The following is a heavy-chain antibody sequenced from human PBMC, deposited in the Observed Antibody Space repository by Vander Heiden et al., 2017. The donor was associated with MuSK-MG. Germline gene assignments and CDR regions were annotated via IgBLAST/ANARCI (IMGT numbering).Heavy chain of an antibody. CDR3: ARDKSLRATMVRGPRNWFDP. CDR2: IYYSGST. D-gene: IGHD3-10*01. V-gene: IGHV4-31*01. J-gene: IGHJ5*02. Sequence: QVQLQESGPVLVTPSQTLSLTCTVSGGSISSCGYYWSWIRQPPGKGLEWIGYIYYSGSTYYNPSLKSLVTISVDTSKNQFSLKLSSVTAADTAVYYCARDKSLRATMVRGPRNWFDPWGQGTLVTVSS. CDR1: GGSISSCGYY.